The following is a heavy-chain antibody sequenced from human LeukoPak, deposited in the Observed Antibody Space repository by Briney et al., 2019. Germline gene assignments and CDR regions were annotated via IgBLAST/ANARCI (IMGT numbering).Heavy chain of an antibody. Sequence: GSSVKVSCKASGGTFSSYAISWVRQAPGQGLEWMGGIIPIFGTANYAQKYQGRVTITADESTSTAYMELSSLRSEDTAVYYCARASVDTPRVPYFDYWGQGTLVTVSS. J-gene: IGHJ4*02. V-gene: IGHV1-69*01. CDR2: IIPIFGTA. CDR1: GGTFSSYA. D-gene: IGHD1-1*01. CDR3: ARASVDTPRVPYFDY.